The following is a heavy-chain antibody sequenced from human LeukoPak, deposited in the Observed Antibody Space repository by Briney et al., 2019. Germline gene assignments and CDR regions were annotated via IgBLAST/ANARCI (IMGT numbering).Heavy chain of an antibody. CDR3: ARDLGQYYDTSDNWFDP. J-gene: IGHJ5*02. V-gene: IGHV3-74*01. CDR1: GFTFSNYW. CDR2: INSDGINT. D-gene: IGHD3-22*01. Sequence: GGSLRLSWAASGFTFSNYWLHWVRQAPGKGLVSVSRINSDGINTSYADSVKGRFTISRDNAKNTLNLQMNSLRAEDTAVYYCARDLGQYYDTSDNWFDPWGQGTLVTVSS.